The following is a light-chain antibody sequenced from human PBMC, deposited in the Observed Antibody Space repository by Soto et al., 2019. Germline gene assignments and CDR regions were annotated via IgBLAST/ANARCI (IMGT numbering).Light chain of an antibody. CDR1: QSLLHSNGYKY. CDR3: MQALQTPWT. V-gene: IGKV2-28*01. J-gene: IGKJ1*01. Sequence: DIVMTQSPLSLPVTPEEPASISCRSSQSLLHSNGYKYLDWYLQKPGQSPQLLIYLGSNRASGVPDRFSGSGSGTDFTLKISRVESEDVGVYYCMQALQTPWTFGQGTKVEIK. CDR2: LGS.